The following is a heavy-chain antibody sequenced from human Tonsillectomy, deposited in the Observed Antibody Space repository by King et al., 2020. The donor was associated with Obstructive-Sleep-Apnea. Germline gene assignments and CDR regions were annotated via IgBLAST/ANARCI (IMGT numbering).Heavy chain of an antibody. V-gene: IGHV3-48*01. J-gene: IGHJ4*02. CDR3: ARDVPLPYGRGDYFDY. CDR2: ISSRISTI. CDR1: GFTFSSYR. Sequence: EVQLVESGGGLVQPGGSLRLSCAASGFTFSSYRMIWVRQAPGKGLEWVSYISSRISTIYYADSVKGRLTISRENAKNSLYLQMNSLRAEDTAEYYCARDVPLPYGRGDYFDYWGQGTLVTVSS. D-gene: IGHD3-10*02.